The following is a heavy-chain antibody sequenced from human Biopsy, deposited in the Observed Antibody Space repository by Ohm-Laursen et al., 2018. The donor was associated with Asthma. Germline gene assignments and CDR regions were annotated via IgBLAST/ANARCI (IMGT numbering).Heavy chain of an antibody. CDR2: ISYDGSNK. J-gene: IGHJ4*02. V-gene: IGHV3-30*03. CDR1: RFNFRSYG. CDR3: ARDSSGSHFDY. Sequence: SLRLSCTASRFNFRSYGMHWVRQAPGKGLEWLAIISYDGSNKVYADSVRGRFTIARDNSKNTLYLQMNSLRVDDAGVYYCARDSSGSHFDYWGQGTLVTVSS. D-gene: IGHD6-19*01.